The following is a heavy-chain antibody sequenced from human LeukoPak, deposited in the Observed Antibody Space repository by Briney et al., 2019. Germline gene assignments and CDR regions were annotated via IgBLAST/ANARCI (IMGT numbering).Heavy chain of an antibody. Sequence: SQTLSLTCTVSGGSISHGDYYWGWIRQQPGKGLEWIGYIYNTGSPYYNPSLRSRVTISPDTSKNEFSLSLSAVTAADTAVYYCASAVNPWLRHHFAYWGQGALVTVSS. CDR2: IYNTGSP. CDR1: GGSISHGDYY. D-gene: IGHD5-12*01. J-gene: IGHJ4*02. V-gene: IGHV4-31*03. CDR3: ASAVNPWLRHHFAY.